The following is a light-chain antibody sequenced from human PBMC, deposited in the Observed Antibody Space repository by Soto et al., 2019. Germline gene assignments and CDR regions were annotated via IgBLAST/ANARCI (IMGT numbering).Light chain of an antibody. CDR2: DVN. Sequence: QSVLTQPRSVSGSPGQSVTISCTGTSSDVGGYNYVSWYQQYPGKAPKLMIYDVNNWHSGVPDRFSGSKSGTTASLTISGLQAEDEADYYCCSYAGRYTWVFGGGTKQTGL. CDR1: SSDVGGYNY. CDR3: CSYAGRYTWV. V-gene: IGLV2-11*01. J-gene: IGLJ3*02.